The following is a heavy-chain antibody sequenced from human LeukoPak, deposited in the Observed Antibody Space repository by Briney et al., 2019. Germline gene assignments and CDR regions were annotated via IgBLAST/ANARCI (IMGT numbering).Heavy chain of an antibody. CDR2: ISYSGST. Sequence: SETLSLTCTVSGGSISSYYWNWIRQPPGKGLEWIGSISYSGSTKYNPSLESRVTISVDTSKNQISLKLSSVTAADTTVYYCARAPERWYSYGSYTYYYMDVWGRGTTVTVSS. D-gene: IGHD5-18*01. CDR1: GGSISSYY. V-gene: IGHV4-59*01. CDR3: ARAPERWYSYGSYTYYYMDV. J-gene: IGHJ6*03.